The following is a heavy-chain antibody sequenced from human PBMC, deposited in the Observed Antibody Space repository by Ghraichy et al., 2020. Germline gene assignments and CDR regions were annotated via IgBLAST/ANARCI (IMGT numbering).Heavy chain of an antibody. V-gene: IGHV3-43*01. CDR2: ISWDGGST. CDR3: AKDLGHCSSTSCYYYYYGMDV. J-gene: IGHJ6*02. D-gene: IGHD2-2*01. CDR1: GFTFDDYT. Sequence: GGSLRLSCAASGFTFDDYTMHWVRQAPGKGLEWVSLISWDGGSTYYADSVKGRFTISRDNSKNSLYLQMNSLRTEDTALYYCAKDLGHCSSTSCYYYYYGMDVWGQGTTVTVSS.